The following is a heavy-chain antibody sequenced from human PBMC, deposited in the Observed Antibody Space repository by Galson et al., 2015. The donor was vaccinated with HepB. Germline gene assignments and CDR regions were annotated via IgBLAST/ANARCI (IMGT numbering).Heavy chain of an antibody. CDR1: GFTFSSYS. J-gene: IGHJ5*02. CDR2: ISSRGSSI. D-gene: IGHD4-23*01. Sequence: SLRLSCAASGFTFSSYSMNWVRQAPGKGLERASYISSRGSSIYYRDSVKGRFSISRDNAKNSLYLKINSLRAEDTAVYYCARDREDGGSSSGWFDPWGQGTVVTVSS. V-gene: IGHV3-48*01. CDR3: ARDREDGGSSSGWFDP.